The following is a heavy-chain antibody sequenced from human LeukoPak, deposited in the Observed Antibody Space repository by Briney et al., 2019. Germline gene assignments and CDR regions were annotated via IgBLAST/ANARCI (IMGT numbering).Heavy chain of an antibody. CDR3: ARDNAVAADAGFWYYYYYMDV. J-gene: IGHJ6*03. CDR2: TNAYNGNT. V-gene: IGHV1-18*01. Sequence: GASVKLSYKSSGYTFTSYGISWVRQAPGQGHERMGWTNAYNGNTNDAQKLQGRVTMTTDTSTSTAYMELRSLRSDDTAVYYCARDNAVAADAGFWYYYYYMDVWGKGTTVTVSS. CDR1: GYTFTSYG. D-gene: IGHD6-19*01.